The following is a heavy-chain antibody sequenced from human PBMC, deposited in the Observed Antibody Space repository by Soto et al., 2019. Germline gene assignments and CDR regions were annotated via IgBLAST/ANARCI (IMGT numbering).Heavy chain of an antibody. CDR2: MFYSGST. D-gene: IGHD6-13*01. Sequence: SETLSLTCTVSGGSVNRDSHYWSWIRQPPGKGLEWIGHMFYSGSTNYNPSLKSRVTISGDTSKNQFSLKLSSVTAADTAVYYCARGRGIAAAAPYYFDYWGQGTLVTVSS. J-gene: IGHJ4*02. CDR1: GGSVNRDSHY. CDR3: ARGRGIAAAAPYYFDY. V-gene: IGHV4-61*01.